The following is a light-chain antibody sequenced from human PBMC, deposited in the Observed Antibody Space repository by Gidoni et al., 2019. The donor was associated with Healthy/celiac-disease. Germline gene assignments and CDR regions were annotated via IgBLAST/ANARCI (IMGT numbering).Light chain of an antibody. J-gene: IGKJ3*01. CDR1: QSISSY. CDR2: AAS. CDR3: QQSYSTLFT. V-gene: IGKV1-39*01. Sequence: DIQMTQSPSSLSASVGDRVTITCRASQSISSYLNWYQQKPGKAPKLLIYAASSLQRGVPSRFSGSGSVTDFTLTISSLQPEDFATYYCQQSYSTLFTFGPGTKVDIK.